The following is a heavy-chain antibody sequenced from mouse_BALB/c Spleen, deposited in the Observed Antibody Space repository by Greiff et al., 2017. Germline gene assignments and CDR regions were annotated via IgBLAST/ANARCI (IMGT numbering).Heavy chain of an antibody. D-gene: IGHD2-1*01. CDR3: ARHGNYGTWFAY. CDR2: IDPANGNT. Sequence: VQLKESGAELVKPGASVKLSCTASGFNIKDTYMHWVKQRPEQGLEWIGRIDPANGNTKYDPKFQGKATITADTSSNTAYLQLSSLTSEDTAVYYCARHGNYGTWFAYWGQGTLVTVSA. J-gene: IGHJ3*01. CDR1: GFNIKDTY. V-gene: IGHV14-3*02.